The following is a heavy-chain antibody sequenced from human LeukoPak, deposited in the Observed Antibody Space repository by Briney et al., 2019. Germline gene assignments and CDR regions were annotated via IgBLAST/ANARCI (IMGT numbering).Heavy chain of an antibody. CDR2: ISGSGGST. CDR3: ARADGSGSYSDY. J-gene: IGHJ4*02. D-gene: IGHD3-10*01. Sequence: GGSLRLSCAASGFTFSSYAMSWVRQAPGKGLEWVSAISGSGGSTYYADSVKGRFTISRDNSKNTLYLQMNSLRAEDTAVYYCARADGSGSYSDYWGQGTLVTVSS. V-gene: IGHV3-23*01. CDR1: GFTFSSYA.